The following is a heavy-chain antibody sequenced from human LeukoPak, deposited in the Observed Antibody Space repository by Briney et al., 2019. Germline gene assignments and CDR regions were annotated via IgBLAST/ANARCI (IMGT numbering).Heavy chain of an antibody. Sequence: SETLSLTCTVSGGSISGGGYYWSWIRPHPGKGLEWIGYIYYSASTYYNPSLKSRLTISVDTSKNQFSLKLTSMTASDTAVDYCARSRVSSPTGQYFYYWGQGTLVTVSS. J-gene: IGHJ4*02. CDR2: IYYSAST. CDR1: GGSISGGGYY. V-gene: IGHV4-31*03. D-gene: IGHD2-2*01. CDR3: ARSRVSSPTGQYFYY.